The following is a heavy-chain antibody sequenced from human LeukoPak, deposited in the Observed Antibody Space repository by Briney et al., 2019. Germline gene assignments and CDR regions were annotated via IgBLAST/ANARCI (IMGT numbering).Heavy chain of an antibody. Sequence: ASVKVSCKVSGYTLTELSMHWVRQAPGKGLDWMGGFDPEDGETIYAQKFQGRVSMTEDTSTDTAYMELSSLRSEDTAVYYCATAGYSSGWYDGYYYYGMDVWGQGTTVTVSS. J-gene: IGHJ6*02. CDR1: GYTLTELS. V-gene: IGHV1-24*01. D-gene: IGHD6-19*01. CDR2: FDPEDGET. CDR3: ATAGYSSGWYDGYYYYGMDV.